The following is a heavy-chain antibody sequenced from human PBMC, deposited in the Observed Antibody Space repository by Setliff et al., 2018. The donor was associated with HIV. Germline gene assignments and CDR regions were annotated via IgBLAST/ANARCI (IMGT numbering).Heavy chain of an antibody. Sequence: GASVKVSCKASGGTFSSYVISWVRQAPGQGPEWMGGIIPMYGETNYAQKFQGRVTITTDESTSTAYMELSSLRSEDTAVYYCALPYCSGGNCWSSASLPPSGWFDPWGQGTRVTVSS. CDR1: GGTFSSYV. CDR3: ALPYCSGGNCWSSASLPPSGWFDP. J-gene: IGHJ5*02. V-gene: IGHV1-69*05. CDR2: IIPMYGET. D-gene: IGHD2-15*01.